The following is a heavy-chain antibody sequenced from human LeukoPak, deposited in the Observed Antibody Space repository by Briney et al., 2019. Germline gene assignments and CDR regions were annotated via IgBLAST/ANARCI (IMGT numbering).Heavy chain of an antibody. J-gene: IGHJ4*02. CDR1: GFTFSSYG. CDR2: IWYDGSNK. Sequence: PGGSLRLSCAASGFTFSSYGMHWVRQAPGKGLEWVAVIWYDGSNKYYADSVKGRFTISRDNSKNTLYLQMNSLRAEDTAVYYCATGGTTMIVVVDYWGQGTLVTVSS. V-gene: IGHV3-33*01. CDR3: ATGGTTMIVVVDY. D-gene: IGHD3-22*01.